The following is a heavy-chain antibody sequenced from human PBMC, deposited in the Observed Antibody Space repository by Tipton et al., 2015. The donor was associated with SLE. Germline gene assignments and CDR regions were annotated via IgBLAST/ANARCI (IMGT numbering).Heavy chain of an antibody. V-gene: IGHV4-31*03. CDR1: GGSISGGGYY. J-gene: IGHJ5*02. D-gene: IGHD3-3*01. CDR2: IYYSGST. Sequence: TLSLTCTVSGGSISGGGYYWSWIRQHPGKGLEWIGYIYYSGSTYYNPSLKSRVTISVDTSKNQFSLKVNSVTAADTAVYYCARGGHYAWFGPWGQGFLVTVSS. CDR3: ARGGHYAWFGP.